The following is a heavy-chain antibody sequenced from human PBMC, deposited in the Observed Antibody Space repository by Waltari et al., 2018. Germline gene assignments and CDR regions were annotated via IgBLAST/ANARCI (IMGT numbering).Heavy chain of an antibody. CDR1: GGSLRSSSYY. V-gene: IGHV4-39*07. CDR3: ARGREYPVWFDP. CDR2: IYYSGST. Sequence: QLQLQESGPGLVKPSETLSLTCTVSGGSLRSSSYYWGWIRQPPGKGLEWIGSIYYSGSTYYNPSLKSRVTISVDTSKNQFSLKLSSVTAADTAVYYCARGREYPVWFDPWGQGTLVTVSS. J-gene: IGHJ5*02.